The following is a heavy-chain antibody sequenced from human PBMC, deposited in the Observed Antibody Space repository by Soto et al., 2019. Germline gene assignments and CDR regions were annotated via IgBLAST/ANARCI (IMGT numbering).Heavy chain of an antibody. D-gene: IGHD2-2*01. CDR3: ARATITHCSSTNCYAGDYYFDY. Sequence: ASVKVSCKASGYTFTGYYMHWVRQAPGQGLEWMGWINPNSGGTNYAQKFQGWVTMTRDTSISTAYMELSRLRSDDTAVYYCARATITHCSSTNCYAGDYYFDYWGQGTLVTSPQ. CDR1: GYTFTGYY. V-gene: IGHV1-2*04. CDR2: INPNSGGT. J-gene: IGHJ4*02.